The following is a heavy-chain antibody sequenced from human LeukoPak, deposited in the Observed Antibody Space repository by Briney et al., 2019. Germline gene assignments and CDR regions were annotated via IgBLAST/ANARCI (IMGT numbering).Heavy chain of an antibody. V-gene: IGHV4-34*01. CDR3: ARGRVASIVVVPALYGMDV. CDR2: INHSGST. Sequence: SETLSLTCAVYGGSFSGYYWSWVRQPPGKGLEWIGEINHSGSTNYNPSLKSRVTISVDTSKNQFSLKLSSVTAADTAVYYCARGRVASIVVVPALYGMDVWGQGTTVTVSS. J-gene: IGHJ6*02. D-gene: IGHD2-2*01. CDR1: GGSFSGYY.